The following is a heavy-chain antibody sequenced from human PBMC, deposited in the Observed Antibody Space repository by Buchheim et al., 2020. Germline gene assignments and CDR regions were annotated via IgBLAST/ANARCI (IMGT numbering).Heavy chain of an antibody. CDR2: TYFSGST. V-gene: IGHV4-39*01. CDR1: GGSISSSSYY. J-gene: IGHJ4*02. D-gene: IGHD4-17*01. Sequence: QLQLQESGPGLVKPSETLSLTCTVSGGSISSSSYYWGWIRQPPGQGLEWTGSTYFSGSTYYNPSLKSPLTISVDTSKNQLPLKLSSVTAADTAVYYCARQPEYDYGDYGYFDYWGQGTL. CDR3: ARQPEYDYGDYGYFDY.